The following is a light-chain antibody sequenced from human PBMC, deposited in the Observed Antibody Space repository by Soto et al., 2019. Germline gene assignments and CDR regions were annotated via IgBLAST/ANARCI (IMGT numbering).Light chain of an antibody. CDR2: AVS. CDR1: SSDIGSYDH. V-gene: IGLV2-14*01. J-gene: IGLJ1*01. Sequence: QSALTQPASVSGSPGQSITISCSGTSSDIGSYDHVAWYQQFPGKSPKLMIYAVSDRPSGVSDRFSGSKSGITASLTISGLQTEDEADHYCTSYTNRQSYVLGIGTKVTV. CDR3: TSYTNRQSYV.